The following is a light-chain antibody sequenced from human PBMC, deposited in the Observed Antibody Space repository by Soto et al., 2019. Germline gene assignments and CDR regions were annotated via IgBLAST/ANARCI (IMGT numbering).Light chain of an antibody. CDR2: GAS. CDR3: QQGST. V-gene: IGKV3-20*01. CDR1: QSVSSSY. Sequence: EMVLTQSPGTLSLSPGERATLSCRASQSVSSSYLAWYQQKPGQAPRLLIYGASRRATGIPDRFSGSGSGTDFTLTISRLEPEDFAVYYCQQGSTFGQGTKLEIK. J-gene: IGKJ2*01.